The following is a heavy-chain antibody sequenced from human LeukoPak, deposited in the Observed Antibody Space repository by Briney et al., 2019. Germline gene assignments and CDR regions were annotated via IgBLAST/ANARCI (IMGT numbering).Heavy chain of an antibody. Sequence: SETLSLTCTVSGGSISSYYWSWIRQPPGKGLEWIGYIYYSGSTNYNPSLKIRVTISVDTSKNQFSLKLSSVTAADTAVYYCARVGGSNYYYYGMDVWGQGTTVTVSS. J-gene: IGHJ6*02. D-gene: IGHD3-10*01. CDR2: IYYSGST. CDR1: GGSISSYY. CDR3: ARVGGSNYYYYGMDV. V-gene: IGHV4-59*01.